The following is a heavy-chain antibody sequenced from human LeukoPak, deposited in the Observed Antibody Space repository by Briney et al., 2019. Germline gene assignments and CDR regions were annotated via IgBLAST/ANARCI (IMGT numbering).Heavy chain of an antibody. Sequence: SQTLSLTCTVSRGSISSGGYYWSWIRQHPGKGLEWIGYIYYTGSTYYNPSLNGRVTISLDTSKNQFSLRLTSVTAADTAVYFCARDVPKKAPYGVDVWGQGTTIIVSS. CDR2: IYYTGST. V-gene: IGHV4-31*03. CDR3: ARDVPKKAPYGVDV. J-gene: IGHJ6*02. CDR1: RGSISSGGYY. D-gene: IGHD2-2*01.